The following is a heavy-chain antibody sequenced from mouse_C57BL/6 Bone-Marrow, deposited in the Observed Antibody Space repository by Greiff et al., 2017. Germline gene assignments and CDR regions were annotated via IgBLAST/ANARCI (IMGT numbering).Heavy chain of an antibody. D-gene: IGHD1-1*01. J-gene: IGHJ2*01. CDR3: TRSLIYYGTNY. CDR1: GFNIKDYY. Sequence: VQLQQSGAALVKPGASVKLSCPASGFNIKDYYIHWVKQRTVPGLAWIGRLDPEDGETKSAPKFQAKATITADPSSNTAYLQLSSLTSEDTAVYYCTRSLIYYGTNYWGQGTTLTVSS. CDR2: LDPEDGET. V-gene: IGHV14-2*01.